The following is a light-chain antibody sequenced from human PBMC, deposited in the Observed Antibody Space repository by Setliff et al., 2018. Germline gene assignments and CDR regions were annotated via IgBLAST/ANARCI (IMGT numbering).Light chain of an antibody. CDR3: SSHTTSSTWV. V-gene: IGLV2-14*03. CDR1: SRDVGAHDF. CDR2: DVN. J-gene: IGLJ3*02. Sequence: QSALTQPASVSESPGQSITISCTGTSRDVGAHDFVSWYQQRPGKAPKLIIYDVNNRPSGVSNRFSGSKSGNTASLTISGLQAEDDADYYCSSHTTSSTWVFGRGTK.